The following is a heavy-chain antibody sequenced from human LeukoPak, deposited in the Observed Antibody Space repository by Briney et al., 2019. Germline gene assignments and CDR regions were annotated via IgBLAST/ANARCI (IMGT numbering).Heavy chain of an antibody. V-gene: IGHV4-59*01. CDR1: GGSISSYY. CDR2: IYYSGST. CDR3: ARGKYCSGGSCYPAAQPSLGVYFFDY. J-gene: IGHJ4*02. D-gene: IGHD2-15*01. Sequence: PSETLSLTCTVSGGSISSYYWSWIRQPPGKGLEWIGYIYYSGSTNYNPSLKSRVTISVDTSKNQFSLKLSSVNAADPAVYYCARGKYCSGGSCYPAAQPSLGVYFFDYWGQGTPVTVSP.